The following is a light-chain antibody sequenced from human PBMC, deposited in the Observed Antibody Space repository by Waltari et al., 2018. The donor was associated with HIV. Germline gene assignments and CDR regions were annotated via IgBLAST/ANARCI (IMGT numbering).Light chain of an antibody. CDR2: ENN. J-gene: IGLJ3*02. CDR1: PFNIGDYY. V-gene: IGLV1-51*02. CDR3: GTWDSNLSAWV. Sequence: QSVFTQPPPLPAAPGHKVTFSYSGRPFNIGDYYAFWFQQLTGTAPKLLIYENNKRPSGIPDRFSGSKSGTSATLGITGLQTGDEADYYCGTWDSNLSAWVFGGGTKLTVL.